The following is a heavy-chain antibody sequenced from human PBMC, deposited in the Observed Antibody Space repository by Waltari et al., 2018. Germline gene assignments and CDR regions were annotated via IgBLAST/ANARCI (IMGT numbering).Heavy chain of an antibody. Sequence: QLQLQESGPGLVKPSETLSLTCTVSGGSIRRSSYYWGWIRQPPGKGLEWIGSIYYSGSTYYNPSLKSRVTISVDTSKNQFSLKLSSVTAADTAVYYCASSLIGSYSPYFDYWGQGTLVTVSS. V-gene: IGHV4-39*01. CDR1: GGSIRRSSYY. CDR3: ASSLIGSYSPYFDY. J-gene: IGHJ4*02. CDR2: IYYSGST. D-gene: IGHD1-26*01.